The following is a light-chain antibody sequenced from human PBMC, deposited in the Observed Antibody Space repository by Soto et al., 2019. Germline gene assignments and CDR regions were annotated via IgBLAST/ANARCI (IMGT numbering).Light chain of an antibody. CDR3: QQLVTSMWT. CDR1: QSISNH. J-gene: IGKJ1*01. V-gene: IGKV3D-15*02. Sequence: LVRLLSTAKLPVSPGGRATLSCMARQSISNHLAWYQQKPGQAPRVLIYGGTTRATGNPARFSGSGSGTDFTLTISRLEPEDFAVYYCQQLVTSMWTFGQGTKVDIK. CDR2: GGT.